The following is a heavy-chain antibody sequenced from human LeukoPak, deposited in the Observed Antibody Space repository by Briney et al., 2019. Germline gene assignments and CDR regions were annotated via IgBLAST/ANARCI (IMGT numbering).Heavy chain of an antibody. D-gene: IGHD2-2*01. J-gene: IGHJ4*02. V-gene: IGHV3-48*01. Sequence: GGSLRLSCAASGFTFSSYSMNWVRQALGKGLEWVSYISTSSSTIYYADSVKGRFTISRDNAKNSLYLQMNSLRAEDTAVYYCARDPRYCSSNSCHHLDYWGQGTLVTVSS. CDR2: ISTSSSTI. CDR3: ARDPRYCSSNSCHHLDY. CDR1: GFTFSSYS.